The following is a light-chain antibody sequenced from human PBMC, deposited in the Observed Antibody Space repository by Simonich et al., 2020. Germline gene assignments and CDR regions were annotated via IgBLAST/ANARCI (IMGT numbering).Light chain of an antibody. CDR3: QQYNNWPRT. Sequence: EIVMTQSPATLSVSPGERATLSCRASQSVSSTLAWSQQKPGQAPRLLIYCASTSATGIPARFSGSGSGTEFTLTISSLQSEDFAVYYCQQYNNWPRTFGQGTKVEIK. CDR1: QSVSST. V-gene: IGKV3-15*01. J-gene: IGKJ1*01. CDR2: CAS.